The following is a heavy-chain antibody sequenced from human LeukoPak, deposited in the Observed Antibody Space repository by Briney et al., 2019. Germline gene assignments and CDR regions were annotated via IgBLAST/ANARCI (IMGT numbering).Heavy chain of an antibody. J-gene: IGHJ4*02. CDR2: IKQDGSEK. Sequence: GGSLRLSCAASGFTFSSYWMSWVRQAPGKGLEWVANIKQDGSEKYYVDSVKGRFTLSRDNAKNSLYLQMNSLRAEDTAVYYCARGRCSGGSCYYFDYWGQGTLVTVSS. D-gene: IGHD2-15*01. CDR3: ARGRCSGGSCYYFDY. CDR1: GFTFSSYW. V-gene: IGHV3-7*01.